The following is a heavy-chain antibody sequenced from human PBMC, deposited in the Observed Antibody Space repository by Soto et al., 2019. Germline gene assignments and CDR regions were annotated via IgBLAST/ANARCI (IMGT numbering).Heavy chain of an antibody. J-gene: IGHJ4*02. CDR2: ISSSGSTI. CDR3: AGEYPALGAIDY. V-gene: IGHV3-11*01. Sequence: SGGSLRLSCAASGFTFSDYYMSWIRQAPGKGLEWVSYISSSGSTIYYADSVKGRFTISRDNAKNSLYLQMNSLRAEDTAVYYCAGEYPALGAIDYWGQGTLVTVSS. CDR1: GFTFSDYY. D-gene: IGHD3-10*01.